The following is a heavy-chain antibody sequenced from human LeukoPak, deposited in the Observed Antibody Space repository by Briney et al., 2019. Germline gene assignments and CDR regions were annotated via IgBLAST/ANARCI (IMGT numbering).Heavy chain of an antibody. CDR3: ARLAADYYYYMDV. V-gene: IGHV4-38-2*01. CDR2: IFHSGST. J-gene: IGHJ6*03. Sequence: PSETLSLTCAVSGYSISSGYYWGWIRQPPGKGLEWIGSIFHSGSTYYNPSLKSRVTISVDTSKNQFSLKLSSVTAADTAVYYCARLAADYYYYMDVWGKGTTVTVS. CDR1: GYSISSGYY.